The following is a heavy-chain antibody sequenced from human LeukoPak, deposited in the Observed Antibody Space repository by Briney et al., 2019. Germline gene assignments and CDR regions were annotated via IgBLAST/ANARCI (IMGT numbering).Heavy chain of an antibody. V-gene: IGHV4-61*01. Sequence: SETLSLTCTVSGGSVSSGRYYWSWIRQPPGTGLEWIGYIYDSGSTNYNPSLKSRVTISVNTSKNQFSLKLSSVTAADTAVYYCARDRSGYYDYWGQGTLVTVSS. CDR3: ARDRSGYYDY. CDR2: IYDSGST. J-gene: IGHJ4*02. D-gene: IGHD3-22*01. CDR1: GGSVSSGRYY.